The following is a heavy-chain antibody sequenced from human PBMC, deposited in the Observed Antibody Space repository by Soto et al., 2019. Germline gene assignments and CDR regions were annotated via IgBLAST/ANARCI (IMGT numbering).Heavy chain of an antibody. D-gene: IGHD4-4*01. Sequence: QVQLVESGGGVVQPGRSLRLSCAASGFTFSSYGMHWVRQAPGKGLEWVAVISYDGSNKYYADSVKGRFTISRDNSKHSLYLQMNSLRAEDTAVYYCATTVTTSYSDWYYYYGMDVWGQGTTVTVSS. CDR2: ISYDGSNK. CDR3: ATTVTTSYSDWYYYYGMDV. CDR1: GFTFSSYG. J-gene: IGHJ6*02. V-gene: IGHV3-30*03.